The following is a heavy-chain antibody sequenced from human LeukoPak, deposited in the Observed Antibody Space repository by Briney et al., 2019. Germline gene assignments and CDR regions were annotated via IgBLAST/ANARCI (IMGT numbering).Heavy chain of an antibody. CDR3: ARDLGIVVVPAALPDY. D-gene: IGHD2-2*01. CDR2: IRSKAYGGTT. V-gene: IGHV3-49*03. Sequence: GGSLRLSCTASGFTFGDYAMSWFRQAPGKGLEWVGFIRSKAYGGTTEYAASVKGRFTISRDDSKSIAYLQMNSLKTEDTAVYYCARDLGIVVVPAALPDYWGQGTLVTVSS. J-gene: IGHJ4*02. CDR1: GFTFGDYA.